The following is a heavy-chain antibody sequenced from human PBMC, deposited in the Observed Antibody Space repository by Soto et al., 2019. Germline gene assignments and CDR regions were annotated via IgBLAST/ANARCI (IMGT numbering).Heavy chain of an antibody. Sequence: ASVKVSCKVSGYTLTELSMHWVRQAPGKGLERMGSFDPEDGETIYAQKFQGRVTMTEDTSKDTAYMELSSLRSEDTAVYYCVRVGVLRYLDWADEWYFDLWGCGTLITVSS. V-gene: IGHV1-24*01. CDR2: FDPEDGET. CDR1: GYTLTELS. J-gene: IGHJ2*01. CDR3: VRVGVLRYLDWADEWYFDL. D-gene: IGHD3-9*01.